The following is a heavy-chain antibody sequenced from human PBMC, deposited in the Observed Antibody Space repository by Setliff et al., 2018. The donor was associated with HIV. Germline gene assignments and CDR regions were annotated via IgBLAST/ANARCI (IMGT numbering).Heavy chain of an antibody. V-gene: IGHV4-31*03. Sequence: SETLSLTCTVSGGSISSGGYYRSWIRQHPGKGLEWIGYIHYSGNPYNNPSLNSRISISVDMSKNKFSLKLSSLTAADTAVYYCARGGLGVVTSFDSWGPGTLVTVSS. CDR1: GGSISSGGYY. CDR3: ARGGLGVVTSFDS. J-gene: IGHJ4*02. CDR2: IHYSGNP. D-gene: IGHD3-3*01.